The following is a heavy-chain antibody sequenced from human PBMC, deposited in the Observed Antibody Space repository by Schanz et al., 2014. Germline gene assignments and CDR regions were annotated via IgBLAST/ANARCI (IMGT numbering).Heavy chain of an antibody. J-gene: IGHJ4*02. CDR3: ARGRGFYDY. D-gene: IGHD3-10*01. CDR1: GYTFTSHG. Sequence: QGQLVQSGPEVKEPGASVKVSCKASGYTFTSHGISWVRQAPGQGLEWMGWITAYNGDTNYALKLQGRVTMTTDTSTGTAYMELSSLTSEDTAVHYCARGRGFYDYWGQGTLVTVSS. CDR2: ITAYNGDT. V-gene: IGHV1-18*01.